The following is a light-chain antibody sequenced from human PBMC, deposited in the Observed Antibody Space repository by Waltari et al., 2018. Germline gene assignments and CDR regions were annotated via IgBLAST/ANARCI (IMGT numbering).Light chain of an antibody. Sequence: QSALTQPASVSGSPGQSITISCTGTSSDIGSYNYVSWYQQHPGKAPKLIIYDVTHRPSGVSNRFSGSKSGNTASLTISGLQAEDEVDYYCSSYMDSTTLELFGGGTSLTVL. J-gene: IGLJ2*01. CDR3: SSYMDSTTLEL. CDR1: SSDIGSYNY. CDR2: DVT. V-gene: IGLV2-14*03.